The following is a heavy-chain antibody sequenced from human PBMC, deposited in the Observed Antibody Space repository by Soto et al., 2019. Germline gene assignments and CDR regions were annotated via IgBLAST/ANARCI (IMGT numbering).Heavy chain of an antibody. CDR3: ARSPVLLWFGDQNSGWFDP. V-gene: IGHV4-31*03. CDR1: GGSISSGGYY. J-gene: IGHJ5*02. Sequence: SETLSLTCTVSGGSISSGGYYWSWIRQHPGKGLEWIGYIYYSGSTNYNPSLKSRVTISVDTSKNQFSLKLSSVTAADTAVYYCARSPVLLWFGDQNSGWFDPWGQGTLVTVSS. CDR2: IYYSGST. D-gene: IGHD3-10*01.